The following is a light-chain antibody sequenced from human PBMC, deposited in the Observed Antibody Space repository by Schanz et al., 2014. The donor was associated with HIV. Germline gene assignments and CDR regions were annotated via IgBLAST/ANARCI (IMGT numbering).Light chain of an antibody. CDR3: AAWDDSLNALF. Sequence: QSVLTQPPSLSGAPGQRVSLSCNGSSSNIGAGYHVHWYLQFPGTAPRLLIYDDNNRPSGVPDRFSGSKSGTSASLAITGLRSDDEADYFCAAWDDSLNALFFGGGTKLTVL. J-gene: IGLJ2*01. V-gene: IGLV1-40*01. CDR1: SSNIGAGYH. CDR2: DDN.